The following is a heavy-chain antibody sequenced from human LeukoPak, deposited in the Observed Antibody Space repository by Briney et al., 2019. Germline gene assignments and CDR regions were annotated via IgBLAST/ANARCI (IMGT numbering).Heavy chain of an antibody. J-gene: IGHJ4*02. V-gene: IGHV4-61*02. Sequence: SQTLSLTCTVSGGSISSGSYYWSWIRQPAGKGLEWIGRIYTSGSTNYNPSLKSRVTISVDTSKNQFSLKLSSVTAADTAVYYCARGGRIVMAGQLANWGQGTLVIVSA. CDR1: GGSISSGSYY. CDR3: ARGGRIVMAGQLAN. D-gene: IGHD5-24*01. CDR2: IYTSGST.